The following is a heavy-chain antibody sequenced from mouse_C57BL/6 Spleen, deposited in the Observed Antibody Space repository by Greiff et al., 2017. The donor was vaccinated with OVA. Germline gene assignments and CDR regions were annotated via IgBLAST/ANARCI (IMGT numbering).Heavy chain of an antibody. J-gene: IGHJ1*03. Sequence: EVQLQQSGPELVKPGASVKISCKASGYSFTDYNMNWVKQSNGKSLEWIGVINPNYGTTSYNQKFKGKATLTVDQSSSTAYMQLNSLTSEDSAVYYCARSHYYGSSYYSGHFDVWGTGTTVTVSS. V-gene: IGHV1-39*01. CDR1: GYSFTDYN. CDR3: ARSHYYGSSYYSGHFDV. D-gene: IGHD1-1*01. CDR2: INPNYGTT.